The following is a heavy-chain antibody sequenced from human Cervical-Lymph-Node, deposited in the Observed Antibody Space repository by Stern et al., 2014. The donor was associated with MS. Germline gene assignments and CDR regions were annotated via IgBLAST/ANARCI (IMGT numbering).Heavy chain of an antibody. CDR1: GGSISNYY. J-gene: IGHJ5*02. CDR3: AREVDCSGGTCFSTSWVEP. Sequence: QLQLQESGPGLVKPSETLSLTCTVSGGSISNYYWIWIRQPPGKGLEWIGYIYQDGSPKYHPSLKSRVTISLPTSKKEFSLRLTSVTAEDTAVYYCAREVDCSGGTCFSTSWVEPWGQGTLVTVSS. CDR2: IYQDGSP. V-gene: IGHV4-59*01. D-gene: IGHD2-15*01.